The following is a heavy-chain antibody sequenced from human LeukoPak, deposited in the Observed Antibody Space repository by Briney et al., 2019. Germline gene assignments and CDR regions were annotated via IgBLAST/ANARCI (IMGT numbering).Heavy chain of an antibody. CDR3: ARDQYYYDSSGYLTFDY. CDR2: IYHSGST. D-gene: IGHD3-22*01. CDR1: GGSISSSDW. J-gene: IGHJ4*02. V-gene: IGHV4-4*02. Sequence: PSGTLSLTCAVSGGSISSSDWWSWVRQPPGKGLEWIGEIYHSGSTNYNPSLKSRVTISVDKSKNQFSLKLSSVTAADTAVYYCARDQYYYDSSGYLTFDYWGQGTLVTVSS.